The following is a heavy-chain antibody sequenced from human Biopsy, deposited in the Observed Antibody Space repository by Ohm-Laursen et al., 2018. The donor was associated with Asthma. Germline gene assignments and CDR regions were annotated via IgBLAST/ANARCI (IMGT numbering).Heavy chain of an antibody. V-gene: IGHV3-30-3*01. D-gene: IGHD1-20*01. CDR1: GFTFSDYD. Sequence: SLRLSCAASGFTFSDYDMHWVRQAPGKGLEWVAVISYVGTNKDYADSVKGRFTFSRDNSQNTLSLEMNSLRVEDTAVYYCARDLRSDNWNPWGMDVWGLGTTVTVAS. J-gene: IGHJ6*02. CDR3: ARDLRSDNWNPWGMDV. CDR2: ISYVGTNK.